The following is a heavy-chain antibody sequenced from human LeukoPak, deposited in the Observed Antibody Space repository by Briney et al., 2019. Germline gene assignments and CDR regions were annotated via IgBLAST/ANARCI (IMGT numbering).Heavy chain of an antibody. CDR3: ARASYIESSGWQHFDY. CDR1: GGSISSYY. CDR2: IYYSGST. D-gene: IGHD6-19*01. V-gene: IGHV4-59*01. J-gene: IGHJ4*02. Sequence: PSDTLSLTCTVSGGSISSYYWSWIRQTPGKGLEWIGYIYYSGSTNYNPSLKSRVTISVDTSKNQFSLKLSSVTAADTAVYYCARASYIESSGWQHFDYSGQGTLVTVSS.